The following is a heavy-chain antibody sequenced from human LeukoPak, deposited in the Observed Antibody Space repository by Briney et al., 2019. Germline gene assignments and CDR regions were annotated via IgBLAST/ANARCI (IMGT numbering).Heavy chain of an antibody. CDR3: ASPGGIAAAGTSGGAFDI. J-gene: IGHJ3*02. CDR2: ISYGGSNK. V-gene: IGHV3-30-3*01. D-gene: IGHD6-13*01. Sequence: GGSLRLSCAASGFTFSSYAMHWVRQAPGKGLEWVAVISYGGSNKYYADSVKGRFTISRDNSKNTLYLQMNSLRAEDTAVYYCASPGGIAAAGTSGGAFDIWGQGTMVTVSS. CDR1: GFTFSSYA.